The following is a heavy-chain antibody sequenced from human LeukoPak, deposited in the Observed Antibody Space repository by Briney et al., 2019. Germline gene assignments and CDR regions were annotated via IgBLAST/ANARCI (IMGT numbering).Heavy chain of an antibody. CDR3: ARDPFTYYYGSGSYPNWFDP. CDR2: MNPKSGNT. D-gene: IGHD3-10*01. J-gene: IGHJ5*02. V-gene: IGHV1-8*03. Sequence: GASVKVSCKASGYTFTSYDINWVRQATGQGLEWMGWMNPKSGNTGHAQKFQGRVTITRDTSISTVYMELSSLRSEDTAVYYCARDPFTYYYGSGSYPNWFDPWGQGTLVTVSS. CDR1: GYTFTSYD.